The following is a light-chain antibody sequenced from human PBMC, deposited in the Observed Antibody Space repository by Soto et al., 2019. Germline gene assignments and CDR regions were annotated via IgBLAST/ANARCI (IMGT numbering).Light chain of an antibody. Sequence: QPVLTQSPSASASLGASVKLTCTLSSGHSSYAIAWHQQQPEKGPRYLMKLNSDGSHTKGHGIPDRFSGSSSGAERYLSISSLQSEDEADYYCQTWGTGIQVFGGGTKLTVL. CDR3: QTWGTGIQV. J-gene: IGLJ2*01. V-gene: IGLV4-69*01. CDR2: LNSDGSH. CDR1: SGHSSYA.